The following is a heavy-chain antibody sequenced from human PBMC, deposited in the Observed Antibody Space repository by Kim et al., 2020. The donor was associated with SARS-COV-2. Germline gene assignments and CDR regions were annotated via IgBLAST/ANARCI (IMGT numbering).Heavy chain of an antibody. D-gene: IGHD6-13*01. J-gene: IGHJ4*02. V-gene: IGHV3-30*02. Sequence: DSVKGRFTISRDNSKNTLYLQMNSLRAEDTAVYYCAKDREQQLVGYYFDYWGQGTLVTVSS. CDR3: AKDREQQLVGYYFDY.